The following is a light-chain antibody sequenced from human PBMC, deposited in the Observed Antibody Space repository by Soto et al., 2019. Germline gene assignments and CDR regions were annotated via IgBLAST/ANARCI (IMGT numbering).Light chain of an antibody. Sequence: VMTQPPSASGTPGQGVTISCSGSSSDIGSNPVNWYQQLPGTAPKLLIYFNNQRPSGVPDRFSGSKSGTSASLAISGLQSEDEAQYYCAAWDDSLDGPVFGGGTKLTVL. CDR3: AAWDDSLDGPV. J-gene: IGLJ3*02. CDR2: FNN. CDR1: SSDIGSNP. V-gene: IGLV1-44*01.